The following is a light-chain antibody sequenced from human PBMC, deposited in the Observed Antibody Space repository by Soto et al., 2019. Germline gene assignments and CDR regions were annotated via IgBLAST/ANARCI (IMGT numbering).Light chain of an antibody. V-gene: IGKV3-20*01. CDR1: QSVSSNF. CDR3: QQYGSSPRT. CDR2: GAS. J-gene: IGKJ1*01. Sequence: EVVLTQSPGTLSLSPGERGTLSCRASQSVSSNFLAWYQQKPGQAPRLLIYGASSRAAGIPDRFSGSGSGTDFTLTINGLEPEDFAVYYCQQYGSSPRTFGQGTKVEIK.